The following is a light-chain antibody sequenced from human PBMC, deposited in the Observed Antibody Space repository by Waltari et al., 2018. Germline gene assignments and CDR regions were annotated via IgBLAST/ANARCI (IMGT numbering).Light chain of an antibody. CDR3: QHYVRLPVS. Sequence: EIVLTQSPGTLSLSPGERATLSCRASQSVGKFLAWYQKKPGQAPRLLIYDASSRATGIPDRFSGSGFGTDFSLTISRLEPEDFAVYYFQHYVRLPVSFGQVTKVGIK. CDR1: QSVGKF. CDR2: DAS. J-gene: IGKJ1*01. V-gene: IGKV3-20*01.